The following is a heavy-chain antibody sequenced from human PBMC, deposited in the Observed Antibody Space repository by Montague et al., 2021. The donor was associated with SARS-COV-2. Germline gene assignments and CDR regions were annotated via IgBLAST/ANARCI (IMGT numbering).Heavy chain of an antibody. CDR3: ARSITMVRGVRYYYGMDV. D-gene: IGHD3-10*01. V-gene: IGHV3-13*04. J-gene: IGHJ6*02. CDR2: IGTAGDT. Sequence: SLRLSCAASGFTFSSYDMHWVRQATGEGLEWVSAIGTAGDTYYPGSVKGRFTISRENAKNSLYLQMNSLRAGDTAVYYCARSITMVRGVRYYYGMDVWGQGTTVTVSS. CDR1: GFTFSSYD.